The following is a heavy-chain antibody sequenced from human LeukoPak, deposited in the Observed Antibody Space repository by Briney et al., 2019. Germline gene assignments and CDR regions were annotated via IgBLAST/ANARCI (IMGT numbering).Heavy chain of an antibody. CDR2: ISRTGSYI. V-gene: IGHV3-21*01. J-gene: IGHJ3*01. CDR1: GFTFSSYS. Sequence: GGSLRLSCAASGFTFSSYSMNWVRQAPGKGLERVSSISRTGSYIYYADLVKGRFTISRDNAKNSLYLQMNSLRAEDTAVYYCARVKEASAFDVWGQGTMVTVSS. D-gene: IGHD5-12*01. CDR3: ARVKEASAFDV.